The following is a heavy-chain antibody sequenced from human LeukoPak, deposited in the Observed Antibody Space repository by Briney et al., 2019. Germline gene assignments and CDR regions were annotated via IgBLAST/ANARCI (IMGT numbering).Heavy chain of an antibody. V-gene: IGHV3-64D*06. J-gene: IGHJ4*02. CDR1: GFTFSSYA. D-gene: IGHD4-17*01. Sequence: HPGGSLRLSCSASGFTFSSYAMHWVRQAPGKGLEYVSAISSNGGSTYYADSVKGRFTISRDNSKNTLYLQMSSLRAEDMAVYYCVKDTNYGAHYFDYWGQGTLVTVSS. CDR3: VKDTNYGAHYFDY. CDR2: ISSNGGST.